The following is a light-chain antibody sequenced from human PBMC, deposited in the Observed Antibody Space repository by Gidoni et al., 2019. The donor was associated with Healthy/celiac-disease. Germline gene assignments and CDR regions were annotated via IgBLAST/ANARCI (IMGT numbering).Light chain of an antibody. Sequence: QSVLTHPPSASGTPGQRVTISCSGSSSNIGSNTVNWYQQLPGTAPKLLIYSNNQRPSGVPDRFSGSKSGTSASLAISGLQSEDEADYYCAAGDDSLNGWVFGGGTKLTVL. V-gene: IGLV1-44*01. CDR2: SNN. CDR3: AAGDDSLNGWV. CDR1: SSNIGSNT. J-gene: IGLJ3*02.